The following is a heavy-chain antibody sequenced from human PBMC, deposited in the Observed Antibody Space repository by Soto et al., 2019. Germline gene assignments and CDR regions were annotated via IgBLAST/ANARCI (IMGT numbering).Heavy chain of an antibody. CDR1: GFTFNNYW. Sequence: EVLLVESGGGLVHPGGSLRLSCVASGFTFNNYWMHWVRQVPGKGLVWVSRIKTDGSSPNYADSVEGRFTISSDNAKNTLYMQMNSLRAEDTAVYYCARDRIAGSGSCENWGQGTLVTVSS. CDR3: ARDRIAGSGSCEN. J-gene: IGHJ4*02. CDR2: IKTDGSSP. V-gene: IGHV3-74*01. D-gene: IGHD3-10*01.